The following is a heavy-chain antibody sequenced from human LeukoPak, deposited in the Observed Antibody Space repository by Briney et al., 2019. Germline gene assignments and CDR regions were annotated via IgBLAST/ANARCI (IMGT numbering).Heavy chain of an antibody. Sequence: GGSLRLSCAASGFTFSSYGMHWVRQAPGKGLEWVAFIRYDGSNKYYADSVKGRFTISRDNSKNTLYLQMNSLRAEDTAVYYCAKGGFCSSTSCYRAPDYWGQGTLVTVSS. J-gene: IGHJ4*02. CDR2: IRYDGSNK. CDR1: GFTFSSYG. D-gene: IGHD2-2*02. V-gene: IGHV3-30*02. CDR3: AKGGFCSSTSCYRAPDY.